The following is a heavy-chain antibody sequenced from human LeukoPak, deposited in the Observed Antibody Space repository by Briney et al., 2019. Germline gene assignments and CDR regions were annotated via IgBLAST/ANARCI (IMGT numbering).Heavy chain of an antibody. CDR3: ARGYNWGSPTRNFYYLDV. Sequence: SETLPLTCTVSGGSISSYYWSWIRQPAGKGLEWIGRIYTSGSTNYNPSLKSRVTMSVDTSKNQFSLKLRSVTAADTAVYYCARGYNWGSPTRNFYYLDVWGKGTTVTVSS. D-gene: IGHD7-27*01. V-gene: IGHV4-4*07. J-gene: IGHJ6*03. CDR2: IYTSGST. CDR1: GGSISSYY.